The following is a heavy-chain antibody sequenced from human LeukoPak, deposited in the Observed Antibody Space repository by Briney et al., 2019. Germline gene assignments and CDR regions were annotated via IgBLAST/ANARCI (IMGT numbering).Heavy chain of an antibody. D-gene: IGHD3-22*01. J-gene: IGHJ5*02. V-gene: IGHV1-18*01. CDR2: ISAYNGNT. CDR1: GYTFTSYG. CDR3: ASHNHYYDSSGYSYNWFDP. Sequence: GASVTVSFKASGYTFTSYGISWVRQAPGQGLEWMGWISAYNGNTNYAQKLQGRVTMTTDTSTSTAYMELRSLRSDDTAVYYCASHNHYYDSSGYSYNWFDPWGQGTLVTVSS.